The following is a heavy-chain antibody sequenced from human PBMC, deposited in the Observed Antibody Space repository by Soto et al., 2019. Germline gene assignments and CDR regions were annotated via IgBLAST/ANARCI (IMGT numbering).Heavy chain of an antibody. CDR1: GFTFSSYS. J-gene: IGHJ5*02. Sequence: SLRLSCAASGFTFSSYSMNWVRQAPGKGLEWLALISYDGRSEYYADSVKGRFTISRDNSKNTLYLQMNSVRAEDTAVYYCARVFITLIALNWLDPWGQGTLVTVSS. CDR2: ISYDGRSE. D-gene: IGHD3-22*01. V-gene: IGHV3-30*03. CDR3: ARVFITLIALNWLDP.